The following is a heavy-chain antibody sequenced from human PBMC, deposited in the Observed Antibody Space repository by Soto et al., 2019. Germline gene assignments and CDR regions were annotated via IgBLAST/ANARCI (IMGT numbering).Heavy chain of an antibody. Sequence: SETLSLTCTVSGGSISSYYWSWIRQPPGKGLEWIGYIYYSGSTNYNPSLKSRVTISVDTSKNQFSLNLSSVTAADTAVYYCAKIRRYFDYWGRGTLVTFSS. CDR3: AKIRRYFDY. D-gene: IGHD4-17*01. V-gene: IGHV4-59*01. CDR1: GGSISSYY. J-gene: IGHJ4*02. CDR2: IYYSGST.